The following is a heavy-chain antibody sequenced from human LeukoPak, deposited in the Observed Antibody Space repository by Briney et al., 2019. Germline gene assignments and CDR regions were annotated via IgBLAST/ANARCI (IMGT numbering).Heavy chain of an antibody. CDR1: GFTFSTFA. V-gene: IGHV3-23*01. D-gene: IGHD5-12*01. CDR3: AKAFSAYENWPPNWFDP. CDR2: ISGSGGGT. Sequence: GGSLRLSCVASGFTFSTFAMSWVRQAPGKGLEWVSAISGSGGGTYYADSVKGRLTISRDNSKNTLYLQMSSLRAEDTAVYYCAKAFSAYENWPPNWFDPWGQGTLVTVSS. J-gene: IGHJ5*02.